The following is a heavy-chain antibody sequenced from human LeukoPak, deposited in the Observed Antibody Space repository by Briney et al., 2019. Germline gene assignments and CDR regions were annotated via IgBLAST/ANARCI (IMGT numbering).Heavy chain of an antibody. CDR1: GFTVSSNY. Sequence: GGSLRLSCAASGFTVSSNYMSWVRQAPGKGLEWVSVIYSGGSTYYADSVKGRFTISRDNSKNTLYLQMNSLRAEDTAVHYCVRGDYGDYTLFDYWGQGTLVTVSS. D-gene: IGHD4-17*01. CDR3: VRGDYGDYTLFDY. J-gene: IGHJ4*02. CDR2: IYSGGST. V-gene: IGHV3-53*01.